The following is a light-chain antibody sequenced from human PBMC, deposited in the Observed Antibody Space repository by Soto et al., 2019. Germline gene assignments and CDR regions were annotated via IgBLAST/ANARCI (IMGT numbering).Light chain of an antibody. CDR1: QGIANF. CDR3: HQLNSSPIP. J-gene: IGKJ3*01. Sequence: IQLPQSPSSLSSSVGARVTISCRASQGIANFFAWSQQKPGKAPKLLIYAASTLQSGFPSRLRGSGSGPDFTLTISRLQPADFATEYCHQLNSSPIPVGPGTQVDIK. V-gene: IGKV1-9*01. CDR2: AAS.